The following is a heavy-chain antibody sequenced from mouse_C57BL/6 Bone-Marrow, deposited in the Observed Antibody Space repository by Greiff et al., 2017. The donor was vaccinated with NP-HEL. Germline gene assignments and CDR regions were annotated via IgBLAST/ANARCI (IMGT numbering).Heavy chain of an antibody. CDR3: ARGYYGSYWYFDV. Sequence: EVQLQQSGPELVKPGASVKISCKASGYSFTGYYMNWVKQSPEKSLEWIGEINPSTGGTTYNQKFKAKATLTVDKSSSTAYMQLKSLTSDDSAVYYCARGYYGSYWYFDVWGTGTTVTVFS. CDR2: INPSTGGT. D-gene: IGHD1-1*01. V-gene: IGHV1-42*01. J-gene: IGHJ1*03. CDR1: GYSFTGYY.